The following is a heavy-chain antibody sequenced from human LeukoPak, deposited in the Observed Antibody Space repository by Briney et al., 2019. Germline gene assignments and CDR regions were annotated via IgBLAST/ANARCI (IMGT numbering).Heavy chain of an antibody. CDR1: GGXFXGYY. CDR3: ARALCHNDTYYYYGMDV. D-gene: IGHD2/OR15-2a*01. CDR2: INHSGST. V-gene: IGHV4-34*01. Sequence: LXXXXXXYGGXFXGYYWSWIRQPPGKGLEWIGEINHSGSTNYNPSLKSRVTISVDTSKNQFSLKLSSVTAADTAVYYCARALCHNDTYYYYGMDVWGQGTTVTVSS. J-gene: IGHJ6*02.